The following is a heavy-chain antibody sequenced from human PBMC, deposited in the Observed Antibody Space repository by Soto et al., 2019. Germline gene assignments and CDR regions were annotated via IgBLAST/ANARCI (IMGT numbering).Heavy chain of an antibody. D-gene: IGHD6-19*01. CDR3: ASSSSGWYEEDYYYYGMDV. CDR1: GYTFTSYD. V-gene: IGHV1-8*01. Sequence: QVQLVQSGAEVKKPGASVKVSCKASGYTFTSYDINWVRQATGQGLEWMGWMNPNSGNTGYAQKFQGRVTMTRNTSISTAYMELSSLRSEDTAVYYCASSSSGWYEEDYYYYGMDVWGQGTTVTVSS. J-gene: IGHJ6*02. CDR2: MNPNSGNT.